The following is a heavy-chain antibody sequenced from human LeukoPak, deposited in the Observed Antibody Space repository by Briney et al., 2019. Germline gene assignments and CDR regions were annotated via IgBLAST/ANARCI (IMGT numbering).Heavy chain of an antibody. CDR1: GLTFTNTA. J-gene: IGHJ5*02. CDR3: VKRGSGSYPFDP. D-gene: IGHD3-10*01. V-gene: IGHV3-23*01. CDR2: LTASGGST. Sequence: GGSLRLSCVASGLTFTNTAMSWVRQAPGKGLEWVSGLTASGGSTYYADSVEGRFTISRDNSKNTLYLQMNSLRAEDTAVYYCVKRGSGSYPFDPWGQGTLVTVSS.